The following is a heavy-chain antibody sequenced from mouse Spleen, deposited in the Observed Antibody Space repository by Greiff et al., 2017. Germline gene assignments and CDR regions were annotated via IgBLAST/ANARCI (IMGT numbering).Heavy chain of an antibody. V-gene: IGHV5-17*02. CDR2: ISSGSSTI. CDR1: GFTFSSFG. CDR3: ARSSLYYGNHVGAMDY. J-gene: IGHJ4*01. Sequence: EVQGVESGGGLVQPGGSRKLSCAASGFTFSSFGMHWVRQAPEKGLEWVAYISSGSSTIYYADTVKGRFTISRDNPKNTLFLQMTSLRSEDTAMYYCARSSLYYGNHVGAMDYWGQGTSVTVSS. D-gene: IGHD2-1*01.